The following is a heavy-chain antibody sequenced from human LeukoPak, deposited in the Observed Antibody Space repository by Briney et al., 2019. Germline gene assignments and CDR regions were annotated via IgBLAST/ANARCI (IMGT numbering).Heavy chain of an antibody. Sequence: PGGSLRLSCAASGFTFSSYAMSWVRQVPGKGLEWVSAISGSGGSTYYADSAKGRFTISRDNSKNTLYLQMNSLRAEDTAVYYCAKGGGFTIGYYFDYWGQGTLVTVSS. CDR1: GFTFSSYA. CDR3: AKGGGFTIGYYFDY. D-gene: IGHD3-16*01. V-gene: IGHV3-23*01. CDR2: ISGSGGST. J-gene: IGHJ4*02.